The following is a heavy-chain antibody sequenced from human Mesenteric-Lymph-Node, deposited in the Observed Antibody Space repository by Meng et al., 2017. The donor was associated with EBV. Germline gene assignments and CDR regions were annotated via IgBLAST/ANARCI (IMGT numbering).Heavy chain of an antibody. CDR1: GFSLSTSGVG. CDR2: IYWDDDK. CDR3: AHQDGYNSIGYLDY. J-gene: IGHJ4*02. D-gene: IGHD5-24*01. Sequence: QITLKESGPTVVKPXXXXTLXXPXPGFSLSTSGVGVGWIRQPPGKALEWLALIYWDDDKRYSPSLKSRLTITKDTSKNQVVLTMTNMDPVDTATYYCAHQDGYNSIGYLDYWGQGSLVTVSS. V-gene: IGHV2-5*02.